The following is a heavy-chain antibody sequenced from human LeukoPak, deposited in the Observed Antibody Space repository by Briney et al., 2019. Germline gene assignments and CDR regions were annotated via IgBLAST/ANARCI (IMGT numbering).Heavy chain of an antibody. J-gene: IGHJ6*03. CDR2: INPNSGGT. Sequence: ASVKVSCKASGYTFTSYGIGWVRQAPGQGLEWMGWINPNSGGTNYAQKFQGRVTMTRDTSISTAYMELSRLRSDDTAVYYCARDTLYYDFWSGQYYYYMDVWGKGTTVTVSS. V-gene: IGHV1-2*02. CDR1: GYTFTSYG. CDR3: ARDTLYYDFWSGQYYYYMDV. D-gene: IGHD3-3*01.